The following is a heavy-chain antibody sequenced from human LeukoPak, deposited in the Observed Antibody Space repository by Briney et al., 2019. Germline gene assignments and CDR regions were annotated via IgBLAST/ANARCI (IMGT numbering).Heavy chain of an antibody. CDR3: TRESGAFSPFGF. CDR1: GGSIITTNW. CDR2: VHLNGAT. J-gene: IGHJ4*02. V-gene: IGHV4-4*02. D-gene: IGHD1-26*01. Sequence: PSGTLSLTCGVSGGSIITTNWWSWVPQPPGKGLEWIGEVHLNGATNYNPSLESRVSMSIDKSKNQLSLKLSSVTAADTATYYCTRESGAFSPFGFWGQGTLVTVSS.